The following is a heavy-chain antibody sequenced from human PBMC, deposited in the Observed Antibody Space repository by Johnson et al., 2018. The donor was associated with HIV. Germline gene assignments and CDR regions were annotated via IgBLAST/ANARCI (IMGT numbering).Heavy chain of an antibody. CDR3: ARGYILTGYSGVFDM. J-gene: IGHJ3*02. CDR2: IYSGGST. Sequence: EKLVESGGGLVQPGGSLRLSCAASGFTVSRNYMSWVRQAPGKGLEWVSVIYSGGSTHYADSVKGRFTISRDNSKNTVYLQMNSLRAEDTAVYYCARGYILTGYSGVFDMWGQGTMVTVSS. D-gene: IGHD3-9*01. CDR1: GFTVSRNY. V-gene: IGHV3-66*01.